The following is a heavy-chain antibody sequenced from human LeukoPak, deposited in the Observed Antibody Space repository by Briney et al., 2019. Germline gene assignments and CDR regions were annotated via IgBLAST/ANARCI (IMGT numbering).Heavy chain of an antibody. D-gene: IGHD6-13*01. CDR2: IRYDGSNK. J-gene: IGHJ4*02. Sequence: GGSLRLSCAASGFTFSSYGMHWVRQAPGKGLEWVAFIRYDGSNKYYADSVKGRFTISRDNSKNTLYLQMNSLRAEDTAVYYRAKDVSSSWYADYWGQGTLVTVSS. V-gene: IGHV3-30*02. CDR3: AKDVSSSWYADY. CDR1: GFTFSSYG.